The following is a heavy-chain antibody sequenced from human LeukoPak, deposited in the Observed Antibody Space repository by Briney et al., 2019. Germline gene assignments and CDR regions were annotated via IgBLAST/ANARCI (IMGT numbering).Heavy chain of an antibody. CDR1: GYTFTSYD. CDR3: FVVVKDLLDAFDI. J-gene: IGHJ3*02. Sequence: ASVKVSCKASGYTFTSYDINWVRQATGQGLEWMGWMNPNSGNTGYAQKFQGRVTITRNTSISTAYMELSSLRSEDTAVYYCFVVVKDLLDAFDIWGQGTMVTVSS. CDR2: MNPNSGNT. V-gene: IGHV1-8*03. D-gene: IGHD2-15*01.